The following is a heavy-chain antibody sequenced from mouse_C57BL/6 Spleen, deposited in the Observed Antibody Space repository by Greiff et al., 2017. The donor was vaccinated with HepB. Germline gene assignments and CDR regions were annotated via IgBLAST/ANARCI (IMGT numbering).Heavy chain of an antibody. D-gene: IGHD1-1*01. CDR1: GFTFNTYA. CDR2: IRSKSSNYAT. CDR3: VRLSHYYGSSDDYYAMDY. V-gene: IGHV10-3*01. J-gene: IGHJ4*01. Sequence: EVMLVESGGGLVQPKGSLKLSCAASGFTFNTYAMHWVRQAPGKGLEWVARIRSKSSNYATYYADSVKDRFTISRDDSQSMLYLQMNNLKTEDTDMYYCVRLSHYYGSSDDYYAMDYWGQGTSVTVSS.